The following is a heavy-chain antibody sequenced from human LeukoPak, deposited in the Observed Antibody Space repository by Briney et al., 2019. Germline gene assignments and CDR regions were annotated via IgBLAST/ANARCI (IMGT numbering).Heavy chain of an antibody. Sequence: GGSLRLSCAASGFTIGGFAMTWVGQAPGKGLEWVSSIGSDYKTHYSESVKGRFAISRDNSQSTVFLQMYSLRAEDTALYYCAKDLHYYGAMDVWGQGTAVTVSS. V-gene: IGHV3-23*01. CDR1: GFTIGGFA. CDR2: IGSDYKT. CDR3: AKDLHYYGAMDV. D-gene: IGHD3-10*01. J-gene: IGHJ6*02.